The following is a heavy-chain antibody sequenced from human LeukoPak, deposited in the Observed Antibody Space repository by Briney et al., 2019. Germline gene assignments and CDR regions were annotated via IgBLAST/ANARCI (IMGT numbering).Heavy chain of an antibody. V-gene: IGHV4-59*01. J-gene: IGHJ3*02. Sequence: SGTPCLSCAVSGGTLRRYSLSWIRQPPRKGLEWIGYIYNSGSTNYNPSLKSRVTISVDTSKNQFSLKLSSVTAADTAVYYCARASSGYSLVDIWGQGTMVTVSS. CDR3: ARASSGYSLVDI. D-gene: IGHD3-22*01. CDR1: GGTLRRYS. CDR2: IYNSGST.